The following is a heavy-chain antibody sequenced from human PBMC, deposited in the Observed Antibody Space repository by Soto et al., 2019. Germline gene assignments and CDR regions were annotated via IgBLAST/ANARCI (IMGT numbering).Heavy chain of an antibody. J-gene: IGHJ6*02. CDR3: ARALSGRADV. CDR2: MNEDGSTT. V-gene: IGHV3-74*01. CDR1: EFTFGSYW. Sequence: EVQLVESGGGLVRPGGSLRLSCVDSEFTFGSYWMHWVRQVPGKGLVWVSRMNEDGSTTDYADSVKGRFTISGDNARNTPYLQLNSLTAEDPAVYYCARALSGRADVWGQGTMVTVSS. D-gene: IGHD3-10*01.